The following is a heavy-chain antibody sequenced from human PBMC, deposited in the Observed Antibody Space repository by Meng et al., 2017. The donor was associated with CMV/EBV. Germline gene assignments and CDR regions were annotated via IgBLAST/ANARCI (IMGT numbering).Heavy chain of an antibody. V-gene: IGHV1-2*02. D-gene: IGHD2-2*01. CDR1: GGTFSSYA. Sequence: ASVKVSCKASGGTFSSYAISWVRQAPGQGLEWMGWINPNSGGTNYAQKFQGRVTMTRDTSISTAYMELSRLRSDDTAVYYCARESTYCSSTSCYYYYGTDVWGQGTTVTVSS. CDR2: INPNSGGT. CDR3: ARESTYCSSTSCYYYYGTDV. J-gene: IGHJ6*02.